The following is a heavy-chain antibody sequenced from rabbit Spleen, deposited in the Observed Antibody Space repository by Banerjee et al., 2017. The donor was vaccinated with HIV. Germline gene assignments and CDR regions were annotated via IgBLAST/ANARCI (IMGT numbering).Heavy chain of an antibody. CDR3: ARDSGSSFSSYGMDL. D-gene: IGHD8-1*01. Sequence: QEQLVESGGGLVQPGGSLKLSCKASGFPFSSDYDMCWVRQAPGKGLEWIACIGTGSSGSTYYASWAQGRFPISKTSSPTVTLQMTSLTAADTATYFCARDSGSSFSSYGMDLWGPGTLVSVS. J-gene: IGHJ6*01. CDR1: GFPFSSDYD. V-gene: IGHV1S45*01. CDR2: IGTGSSGST.